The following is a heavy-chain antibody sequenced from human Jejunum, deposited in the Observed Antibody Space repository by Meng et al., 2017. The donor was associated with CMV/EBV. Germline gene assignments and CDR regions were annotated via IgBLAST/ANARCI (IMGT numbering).Heavy chain of an antibody. V-gene: IGHV1-2*02. D-gene: IGHD3-10*01. J-gene: IGHJ5*02. CDR3: ARDQRRGYWFDP. CDR2: INPNSGGT. CDR1: GYTFTGYY. Sequence: KASGYTFTGYYMPWVRQAPGQGLEWMGWINPNSGGTNYAQKFQGRVTMTRDTSISTAYMELSRLRSDDTAVYYCARDQRRGYWFDPWGQGTLVTVSS.